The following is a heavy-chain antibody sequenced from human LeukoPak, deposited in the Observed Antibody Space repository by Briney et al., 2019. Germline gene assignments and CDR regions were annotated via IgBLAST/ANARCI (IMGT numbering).Heavy chain of an antibody. Sequence: PSETLSLTCTVSGGSISSSSYYWGWIRQPPGKGLEWIGIISYAGSTYYKPSLKSRVTISADTSKNQFSLNLSSVTATDAAVYYCARMFSYSGLAGSDYSGQGTLVTVSS. V-gene: IGHV4-39*01. J-gene: IGHJ4*02. CDR2: ISYAGST. CDR3: ARMFSYSGLAGSDY. CDR1: GGSISSSSYY. D-gene: IGHD6-6*01.